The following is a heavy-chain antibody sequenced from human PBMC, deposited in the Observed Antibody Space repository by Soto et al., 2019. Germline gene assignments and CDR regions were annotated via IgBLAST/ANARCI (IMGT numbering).Heavy chain of an antibody. J-gene: IGHJ4*02. D-gene: IGHD3-10*01. Sequence: QLQLQESAPGLVKPSEPLSLTCTVSGGSITSSSYYWGWIRQPPGKGLEWIGGIYYSRSTYYNPSRKCRVTVSVDTSKHQSPLKLSSGTAEDTAVYYCARPGNYGSGRSLYYLDYWGQGTLVTVSS. CDR1: GGSITSSSYY. V-gene: IGHV4-39*01. CDR3: ARPGNYGSGRSLYYLDY. CDR2: IYYSRST.